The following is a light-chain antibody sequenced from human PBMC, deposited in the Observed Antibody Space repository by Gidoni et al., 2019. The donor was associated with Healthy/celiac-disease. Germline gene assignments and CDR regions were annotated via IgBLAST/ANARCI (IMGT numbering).Light chain of an antibody. V-gene: IGKV1-5*01. CDR2: DAY. CDR3: QQYNSFLT. Sequence: DIQMTQSPSTLSASVGDRVTITCRASQSITTWLAWYQQKPGKAPKLLIYDAYSLESGVPSRFSGSGSGTEFTLTISSLQPDDFATYYCQQYNSFLTFGGXTKVEIK. J-gene: IGKJ4*01. CDR1: QSITTW.